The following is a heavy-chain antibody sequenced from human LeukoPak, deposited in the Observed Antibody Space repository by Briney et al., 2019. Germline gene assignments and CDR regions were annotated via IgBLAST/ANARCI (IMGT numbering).Heavy chain of an antibody. J-gene: IGHJ6*02. CDR2: INAGNGNT. CDR3: ARSWNIYYYYGMDV. Sequence: GASVKVSCKASGYTFTSYAMHWVRQAPGQRLEWMGWINAGNGNTKYSQKFQGRVTITRDTSASTAYMELSSLRSEDTAVYYCARSWNIYYYYGMDVWDQGTTVTVSS. CDR1: GYTFTSYA. V-gene: IGHV1-3*01. D-gene: IGHD1/OR15-1a*01.